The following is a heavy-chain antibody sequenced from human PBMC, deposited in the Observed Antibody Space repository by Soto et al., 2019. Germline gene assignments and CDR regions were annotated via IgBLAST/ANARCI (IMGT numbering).Heavy chain of an antibody. V-gene: IGHV3-48*01. Sequence: GGSLRLSCAASGFTFSSYSMNWVRQAPGKGLEWVSYISSSSTIYYADSVKGRFTISRDNAKNSLYLQMNSLRAEDTAVYYCARETRYCTNGVCYTIAFDYWGQGTLVTVSS. CDR2: ISSSSTI. J-gene: IGHJ4*02. CDR3: ARETRYCTNGVCYTIAFDY. D-gene: IGHD2-8*01. CDR1: GFTFSSYS.